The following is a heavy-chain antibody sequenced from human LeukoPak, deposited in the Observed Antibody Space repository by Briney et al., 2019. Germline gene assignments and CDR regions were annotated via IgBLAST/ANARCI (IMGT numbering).Heavy chain of an antibody. CDR1: GGSISSHY. D-gene: IGHD1-26*01. Sequence: SETLSLTCTVSGGSISSHYWSWIRQPPGKGLEWIGYIYYSGSTNYNPSLKSRVTISVDTSKNQFSLKLSSVIAADTAVYCCARDSDGSGSYFDPWGQGTLVTVSS. CDR2: IYYSGST. V-gene: IGHV4-59*11. J-gene: IGHJ5*02. CDR3: ARDSDGSGSYFDP.